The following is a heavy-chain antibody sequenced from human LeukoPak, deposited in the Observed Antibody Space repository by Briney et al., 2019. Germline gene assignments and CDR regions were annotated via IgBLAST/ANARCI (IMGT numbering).Heavy chain of an antibody. CDR3: ARRGDYARFDP. Sequence: PSETLSLTCTVSGGSISSYYWSWIRQPPGKGLEWIGYIYYSGSTNYNPSLKSRVTISVDTSKNQFSLKLSSVTAADTAVYYCARRGDYARFDPWGQGTLVTVSS. CDR2: IYYSGST. V-gene: IGHV4-59*08. J-gene: IGHJ5*02. CDR1: GGSISSYY. D-gene: IGHD4-17*01.